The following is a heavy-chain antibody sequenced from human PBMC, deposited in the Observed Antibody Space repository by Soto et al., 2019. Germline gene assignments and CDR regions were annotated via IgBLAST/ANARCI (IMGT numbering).Heavy chain of an antibody. CDR1: GGTFSSYA. D-gene: IGHD4-4*01. CDR3: ARDQAVTTDSYWFDP. CDR2: IIPIFGTA. J-gene: IGHJ5*02. Sequence: SVKVSCKASGGTFSSYAISWVRQAPGQGLEWMGGIIPIFGTANYAQKFQGRVTITADESTSTAYMELSSLRSEDTAVYYCARDQAVTTDSYWFDPWGQGTLVTVSS. V-gene: IGHV1-69*13.